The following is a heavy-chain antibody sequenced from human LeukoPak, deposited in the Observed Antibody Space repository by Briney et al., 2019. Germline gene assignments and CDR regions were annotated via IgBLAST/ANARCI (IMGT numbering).Heavy chain of an antibody. J-gene: IGHJ3*02. CDR3: AKGFVVVPGATLDAFDI. Sequence: GGSLRLSCAASGFTFSSYARSWVRQAPGKGLEWVSAISGSGGSTYYADSVKGRFTISRDNSKNKLYLQMNTLRAEDTAVYYCAKGFVVVPGATLDAFDIWGQGTMVTVSS. CDR1: GFTFSSYA. D-gene: IGHD2-2*01. CDR2: ISGSGGST. V-gene: IGHV3-23*01.